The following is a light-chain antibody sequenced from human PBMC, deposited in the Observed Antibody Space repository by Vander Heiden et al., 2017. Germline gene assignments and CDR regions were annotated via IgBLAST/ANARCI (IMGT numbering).Light chain of an antibody. Sequence: IVMTQSPDSLTVSLGERATINCKSSQSFLYTSKNKNCLAWYQQRPGQPPKLLIYWASTREAGVPDRYSGSGSGTDFTLTISSLQAEDVAIYYCQQYYTNPPTFGGGTKVEIK. V-gene: IGKV4-1*01. J-gene: IGKJ4*01. CDR2: WAS. CDR1: QSFLYTSKNKNC. CDR3: QQYYTNPPT.